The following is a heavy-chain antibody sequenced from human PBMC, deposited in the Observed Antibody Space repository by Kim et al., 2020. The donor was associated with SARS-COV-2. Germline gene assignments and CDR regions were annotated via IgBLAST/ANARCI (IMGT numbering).Heavy chain of an antibody. Sequence: AAVKVSCKASGYNFTDYYMHWVRQAPGQGLECMGWINPNSGGTNNAQKFQGRVIMTMDTTISTAYMELRRLRSDDTAVYYCAEGRGSSGYYGYCGQGTLVSVSS. D-gene: IGHD3-22*01. CDR1: GYNFTDYY. J-gene: IGHJ4*02. CDR3: AEGRGSSGYYGY. V-gene: IGHV1-2*02. CDR2: INPNSGGT.